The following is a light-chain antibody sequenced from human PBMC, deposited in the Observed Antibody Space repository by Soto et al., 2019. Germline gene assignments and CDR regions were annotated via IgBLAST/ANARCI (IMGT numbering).Light chain of an antibody. CDR1: SSDVGGYNY. J-gene: IGLJ1*01. Sequence: QSVLTQPRSVSGSPGQSVTLSCTGTSSDVGGYNYVSWYQHHPGKAPKLMIYDVSKRPSGVPDRFSGSRSGNTASLTISGIQAEDEADYYCCSYAGDYTYVFGIGTKLTVL. CDR3: CSYAGDYTYV. V-gene: IGLV2-11*01. CDR2: DVS.